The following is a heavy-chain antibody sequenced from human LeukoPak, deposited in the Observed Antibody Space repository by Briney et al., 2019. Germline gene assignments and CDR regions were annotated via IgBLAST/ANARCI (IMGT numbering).Heavy chain of an antibody. D-gene: IGHD3-16*02. CDR2: ISVYNGKT. CDR3: AREFGPTFGGVIVQSFFDY. J-gene: IGHJ4*02. CDR1: GYTFASSA. V-gene: IGHV1-18*01. Sequence: GASVKVSCKASGYTFASSAISWVRQAPGQGLEWMGWISVYNGKTKYVENLQGRVTLTTDTSTSTAYMELRSLRSDDTAVYYCAREFGPTFGGVIVQSFFDYWGQGTLVTVSS.